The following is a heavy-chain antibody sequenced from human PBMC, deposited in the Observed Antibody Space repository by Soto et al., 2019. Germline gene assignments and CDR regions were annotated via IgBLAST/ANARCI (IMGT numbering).Heavy chain of an antibody. D-gene: IGHD2-8*01. CDR1: GYTFTHYA. CDR2: INTDNGNT. V-gene: IGHV1-3*04. CDR3: ARQGDSRILRDTFDI. J-gene: IGHJ3*02. Sequence: QVELVQSGAEVKQPGASVKVSCKSSGYTFTHYAMHWVRQAPGQGLEWLGWINTDNGNTAFSQKFQGRVSITMDTSASTAYVDLSSLISEDTAVYYCARQGDSRILRDTFDIWGQRTVVTVAS.